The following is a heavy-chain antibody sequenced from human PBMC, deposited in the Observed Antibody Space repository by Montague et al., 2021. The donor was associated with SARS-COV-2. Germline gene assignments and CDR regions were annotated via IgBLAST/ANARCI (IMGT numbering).Heavy chain of an antibody. CDR1: GFTFSLYE. D-gene: IGHD1-26*01. Sequence: RLSWSASGFTFSLYEMNWVRQAPGKGLEWVSFISSSGSAIYSADSVKGRFTISRDNAKNSLYLQMNSLRAEDTAVYYCAGDRRTVGATMDYYYFYGMDVWGQGTTVTVSS. CDR3: AGDRRTVGATMDYYYFYGMDV. J-gene: IGHJ6*02. CDR2: ISSSGSAI. V-gene: IGHV3-48*03.